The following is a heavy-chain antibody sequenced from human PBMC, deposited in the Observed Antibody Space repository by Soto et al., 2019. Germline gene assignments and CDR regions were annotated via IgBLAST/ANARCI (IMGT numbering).Heavy chain of an antibody. Sequence: QVQLVQSGAEVKKPGASVKVSCKASGYTFTSYGISWVRQAPGQGLEWMGWISAYNGNTNYAQKLQGRVTMTTDTSTSTAYMELRSLRSDDTAGYCCALRAAGGDYYYGMDVWGQGTTVTVSS. D-gene: IGHD3-10*01. CDR1: GYTFTSYG. V-gene: IGHV1-18*01. J-gene: IGHJ6*02. CDR2: ISAYNGNT. CDR3: ALRAAGGDYYYGMDV.